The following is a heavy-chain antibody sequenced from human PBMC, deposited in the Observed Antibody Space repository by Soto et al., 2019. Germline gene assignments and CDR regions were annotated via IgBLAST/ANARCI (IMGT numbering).Heavy chain of an antibody. CDR3: AKEPVGPDWYFDL. CDR1: GFTFRSYA. V-gene: IGHV3-23*01. J-gene: IGHJ2*01. Sequence: DVQLLESGGGLVQPGGSLRLSCAASGFTFRSYAMSWVRQAPGKGLEWVSGISGSGISTHYADSVKGRFTVSRDNSKNTLYLQMNSRRAEDTAVYNCAKEPVGPDWYFDLWGSGTLVTVSS. CDR2: ISGSGIST.